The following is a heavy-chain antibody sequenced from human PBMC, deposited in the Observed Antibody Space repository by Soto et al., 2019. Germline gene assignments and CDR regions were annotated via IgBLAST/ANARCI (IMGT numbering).Heavy chain of an antibody. CDR2: IFYSGST. Sequence: SETLSLTCTVSSGSISSTGYYWIWIRQHPGQGLEWIGHIFYSGSTYYNSSLKSRVTISLDTSKNQFSLKLSSVTAADTAVYYCARSVDPWGQGTLVTVSS. V-gene: IGHV4-31*03. CDR1: SGSISSTGYY. J-gene: IGHJ5*02. CDR3: ARSVDP.